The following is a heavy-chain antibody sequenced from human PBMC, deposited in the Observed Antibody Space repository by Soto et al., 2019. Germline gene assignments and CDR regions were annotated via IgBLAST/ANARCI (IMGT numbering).Heavy chain of an antibody. V-gene: IGHV3-23*01. J-gene: IGHJ4*02. CDR3: AKMDTGVATILEAAYYFDY. Sequence: GGSLRLSCAASGFTFSSYAMSWVRQAPGKGLEWVSAISGSGGSTYYADSVKGRFTISRDNSKNTLYLQMNSLRAEDTAVYYCAKMDTGVATILEAAYYFDYWGQGTLVTVSS. CDR2: ISGSGGST. D-gene: IGHD5-12*01. CDR1: GFTFSSYA.